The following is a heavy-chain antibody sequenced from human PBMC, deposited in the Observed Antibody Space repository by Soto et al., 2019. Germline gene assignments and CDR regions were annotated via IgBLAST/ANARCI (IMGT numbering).Heavy chain of an antibody. Sequence: EVQLLESGGGLVQPGGSLRLSCAASGFTFSSYAMSWVRQAPGKVLEWVSAISGSGGSTYYADSVKGRFTISRDNSKNTLYLQMNSLRAEDTAVYYCAKEGMATSYYYYGMDVWGQGTTVTVSS. CDR3: AKEGMATSYYYYGMDV. J-gene: IGHJ6*02. CDR1: GFTFSSYA. V-gene: IGHV3-23*01. CDR2: ISGSGGST. D-gene: IGHD5-12*01.